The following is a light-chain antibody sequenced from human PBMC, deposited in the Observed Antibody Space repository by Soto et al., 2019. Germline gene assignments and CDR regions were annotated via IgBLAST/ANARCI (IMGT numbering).Light chain of an antibody. V-gene: IGLV2-14*03. CDR2: DVS. CDR3: SSYTSSSTPYV. Sequence: QSALTQPASVSGSPGQSITISCTGYSSDVGGYDYVSWYQHHPGKAPKLMIHDVSNRPSGVSNRFSGSKSGNTASLTISGLQAEDEADYYCSSYTSSSTPYVCGTGTKVTVL. CDR1: SSDVGGYDY. J-gene: IGLJ1*01.